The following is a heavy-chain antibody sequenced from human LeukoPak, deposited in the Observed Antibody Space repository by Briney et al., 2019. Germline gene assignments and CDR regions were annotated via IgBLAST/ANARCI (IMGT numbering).Heavy chain of an antibody. V-gene: IGHV4-59*01. Sequence: PSETLSLTCTVSGGSISSYYWSWIRQPPGKGLEWIGYIYYSGSTNYNPSLKSRVTISVDTSKNQFSLKLSSVTAADTAVYYCAGCSSTSCYRYYYGMVVWGQGTTVTVSS. CDR1: GGSISSYY. CDR2: IYYSGST. CDR3: AGCSSTSCYRYYYGMVV. J-gene: IGHJ6*02. D-gene: IGHD2-2*01.